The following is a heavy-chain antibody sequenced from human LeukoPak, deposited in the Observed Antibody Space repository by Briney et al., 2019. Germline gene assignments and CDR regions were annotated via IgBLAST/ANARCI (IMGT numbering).Heavy chain of an antibody. CDR1: GFTFSSYW. J-gene: IGHJ4*02. CDR3: ARGGQSSIAARPLNY. V-gene: IGHV3-7*01. D-gene: IGHD6-6*01. CDR2: VKQDGSEK. Sequence: GGSLRLSCAASGFTFSSYWMSWVRQAPGKGLEWVANVKQDGSEKYYVDSVKGRFTISRDNAKNSLYLQMNSLRAEDTAVYYCARGGQSSIAARPLNYWGQGTLVTVSS.